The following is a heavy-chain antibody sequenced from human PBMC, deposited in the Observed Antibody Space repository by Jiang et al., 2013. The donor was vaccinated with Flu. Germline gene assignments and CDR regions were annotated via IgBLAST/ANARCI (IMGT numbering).Heavy chain of an antibody. Sequence: YHSGSTNYNPSLKSRVTISVDKSKNQFSLKLSSVTAADTAVYYCARELLGQSMTSTGYYYYYYYMDVWGKGTTVTVSS. CDR3: ARELLGQSMTSTGYYYYYYYMDV. CDR2: YHSGST. V-gene: IGHV4-4*02. J-gene: IGHJ6*03. D-gene: IGHD3-16*01.